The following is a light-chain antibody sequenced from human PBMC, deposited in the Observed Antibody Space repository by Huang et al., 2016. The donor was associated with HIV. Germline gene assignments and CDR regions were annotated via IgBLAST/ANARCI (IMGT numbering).Light chain of an antibody. CDR3: QQYNDFRST. V-gene: IGKV3-15*01. Sequence: ETVMTQSPVTLSVSPGDIASLSCRSSQIVSSHLAWYQQRPGQAPRLVIYAASTRATGVPARCSGSGAGTEFTLTISTLQSEDSAVYYCQQYNDFRSTFGPGTRVEIK. CDR2: AAS. J-gene: IGKJ3*01. CDR1: QIVSSH.